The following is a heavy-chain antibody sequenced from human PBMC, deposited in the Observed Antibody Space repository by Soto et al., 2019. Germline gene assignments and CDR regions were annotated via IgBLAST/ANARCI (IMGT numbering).Heavy chain of an antibody. D-gene: IGHD2-21*02. CDR2: MYNTGST. CDR1: GGSISGYY. Sequence: PSETLSLTCTVSGGSISGYYWSWIRQPPGKGLEWTGYMYNTGSTVYNPSFKSRVTISVDTSKNQFSPKLNSVTAADTAVYYCARDLWGYCGTDCYPLDVWGQGTTVTVS. V-gene: IGHV4-59*01. CDR3: ARDLWGYCGTDCYPLDV. J-gene: IGHJ6*02.